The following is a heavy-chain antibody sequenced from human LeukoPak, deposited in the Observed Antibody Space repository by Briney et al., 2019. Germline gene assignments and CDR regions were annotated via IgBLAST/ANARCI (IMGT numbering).Heavy chain of an antibody. Sequence: ASVKVSCKAPGGTFSSYAISWVRQAPGQGLEWMGRIIPILGIANYAQKFQGRVTITADKSTSAAYMELSSLRSEDTAVYYCARVSIAVAGPFDYWGQGTLVTVSS. J-gene: IGHJ4*02. CDR2: IIPILGIA. D-gene: IGHD6-19*01. CDR3: ARVSIAVAGPFDY. CDR1: GGTFSSYA. V-gene: IGHV1-69*04.